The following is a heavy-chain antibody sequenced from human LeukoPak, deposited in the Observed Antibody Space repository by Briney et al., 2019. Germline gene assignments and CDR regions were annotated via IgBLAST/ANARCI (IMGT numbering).Heavy chain of an antibody. CDR1: GDSFTSVTDY. V-gene: IGHV4-39*07. D-gene: IGHD6-19*01. J-gene: IGHJ4*02. CDR3: AGERGEEYSSGWYKTNFFYN. Sequence: PSETLSLTCTASGDSFTSVTDYWAWIRQPPGKGLEWIATGDYSGGTYYNPSLESRVAISADMSKNQISLQLTSVTGADTAVYYCAGERGEEYSSGWYKTNFFYNWGQGVRVTVSS. CDR2: GDYSGGT.